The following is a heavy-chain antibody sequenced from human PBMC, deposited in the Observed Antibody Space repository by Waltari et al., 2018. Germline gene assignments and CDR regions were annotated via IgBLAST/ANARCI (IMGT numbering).Heavy chain of an antibody. J-gene: IGHJ4*02. D-gene: IGHD6-13*01. CDR2: SSGSGGST. Sequence: EVQLVESGGGLVQPGGSLRLSCSASVFTLISYAMRWFLQAPGKGREWVSASSGSGGSTYYADSVKGRFTISRDNSKNTLYLQMNSLRAEDTAVYYCAKDKMLGSTQYYFDYWGQGTLVTVSS. CDR3: AKDKMLGSTQYYFDY. V-gene: IGHV3-23*04. CDR1: VFTLISYA.